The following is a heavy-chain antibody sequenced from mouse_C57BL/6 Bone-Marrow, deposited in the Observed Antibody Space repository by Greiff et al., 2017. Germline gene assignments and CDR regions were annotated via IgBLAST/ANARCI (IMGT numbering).Heavy chain of an antibody. J-gene: IGHJ4*01. CDR1: GFTFSSYA. V-gene: IGHV5-9-1*02. CDR2: ISSGGDYI. Sequence: EVQVVESGEGLVKPGGSLKLSCAASGFTFSSYAMSWVRQTPEKRLEWVAYISSGGDYIYYADTVKGRFTISRANARNTLYLQMSSLKSEDTAMYYCTRGPPCGYYAMDYWGQGTSVTVSS. CDR3: TRGPPCGYYAMDY.